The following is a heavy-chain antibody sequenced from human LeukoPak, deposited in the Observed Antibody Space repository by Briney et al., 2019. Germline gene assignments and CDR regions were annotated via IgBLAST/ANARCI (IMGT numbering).Heavy chain of an antibody. Sequence: ASVKVSCKASGGTFSSYAISWVRQAPGQGLEWMGGIIPIFGTANYAQKFQGRVTITADESTSTAYMELSSLRSEDTAVYYCARLGPFYDSSSYGDYNWFDPWGQGTLVTVSS. CDR2: IIPIFGTA. J-gene: IGHJ5*02. CDR3: ARLGPFYDSSSYGDYNWFDP. D-gene: IGHD3-22*01. CDR1: GGTFSSYA. V-gene: IGHV1-69*13.